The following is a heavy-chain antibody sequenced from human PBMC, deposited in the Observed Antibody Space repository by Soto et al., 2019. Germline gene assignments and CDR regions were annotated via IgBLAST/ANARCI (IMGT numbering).Heavy chain of an antibody. J-gene: IGHJ4*02. CDR2: ISGSGGST. CDR3: AKGSGYRYGDFDY. CDR1: VFTFSSYA. D-gene: IGHD5-18*01. V-gene: IGHV3-23*01. Sequence: VGSLRLSCASSVFTFSSYAMSWVRHSPGKWLEWVSAISGSGGSTYYADSVKGRFTISRDNSKNTLYLQMNSLRAEDTAVYYCAKGSGYRYGDFDYWGQGTLVSVSS.